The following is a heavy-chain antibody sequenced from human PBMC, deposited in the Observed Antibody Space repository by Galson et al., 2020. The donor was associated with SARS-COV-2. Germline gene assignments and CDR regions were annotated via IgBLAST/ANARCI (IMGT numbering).Heavy chain of an antibody. V-gene: IGHV1-46*03. CDR1: GYTFTSYY. J-gene: IGHJ6*02. CDR3: ARDPPIAVAGDYYYYGMDV. CDR2: INPSGGST. Sequence: ASVKVSCKASGYTFTSYYMHWVRQAPGQGLEWMGIINPSGGSTSYAQKFQGRVTMTRDTSTSTAYMELSSLRSEDTAVYYCARDPPIAVAGDYYYYGMDVWGQGTTVTVSS. D-gene: IGHD6-19*01.